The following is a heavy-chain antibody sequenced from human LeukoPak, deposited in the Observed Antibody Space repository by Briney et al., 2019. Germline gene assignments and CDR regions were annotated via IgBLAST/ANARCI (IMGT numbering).Heavy chain of an antibody. Sequence: SETLSLTCTVFGGSVSSGSYYWSWIRQPPGKGLEWIGYIYYSGSTNYNPSLKSRVTISVDTSKNQFSLKPSSVTAADTAVYYCARVRYNWNYGIWFDPWGQGTLVTVSS. CDR2: IYYSGST. V-gene: IGHV4-61*01. D-gene: IGHD1-7*01. CDR3: ARVRYNWNYGIWFDP. CDR1: GGSVSSGSYY. J-gene: IGHJ5*02.